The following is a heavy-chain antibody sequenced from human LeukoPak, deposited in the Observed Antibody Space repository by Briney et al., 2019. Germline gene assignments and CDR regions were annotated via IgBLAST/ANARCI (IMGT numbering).Heavy chain of an antibody. CDR3: ARQGWYFYYYMDV. V-gene: IGHV1-2*02. D-gene: IGHD6-19*01. CDR2: INPNSGGT. Sequence: ASVKVSCKASGYIFTGYYLHWMRQAPGQGLEWMGWINPNSGGTNYAQKFQGRVTISVDTSKNQFSLKLSSVTAADTAVYYCARQGWYFYYYMDVWGKGTTVTISS. CDR1: GYIFTGYY. J-gene: IGHJ6*03.